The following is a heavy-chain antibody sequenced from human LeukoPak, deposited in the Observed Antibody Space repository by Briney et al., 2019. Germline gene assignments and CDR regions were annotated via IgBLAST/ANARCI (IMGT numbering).Heavy chain of an antibody. J-gene: IGHJ4*02. CDR1: GFTFSSYA. CDR2: IKSKTDGGTT. Sequence: PGGSLRLSCAASGFTFSSYAMSWVRQAPGKGLEWVGRIKSKTDGGTTDYAAPVKGRFTISRDDSKNTLYLQMNSLKTEDTAVYYCTYYDFWSGYYSDAYYFDYWGQGTLVTVSS. CDR3: TYYDFWSGYYSDAYYFDY. V-gene: IGHV3-15*01. D-gene: IGHD3-3*01.